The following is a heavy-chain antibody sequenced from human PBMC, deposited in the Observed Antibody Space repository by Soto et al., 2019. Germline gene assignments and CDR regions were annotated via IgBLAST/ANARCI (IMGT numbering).Heavy chain of an antibody. D-gene: IGHD2-2*01. J-gene: IGHJ4*02. CDR3: ARVEGYGSSTRCSYFDY. CDR1: GGSISGGDYY. CDR2: IYSSGST. V-gene: IGHV4-30-4*01. Sequence: SETLSLTCTVSGGSISGGDYYWSWIRRPPGKGLEWIGYIYSSGSTYYNPSLKCRGTISVDTSKNQFSLKLSSVTAADSAMYYCARVEGYGSSTRCSYFDYWGQGTLVTVSS.